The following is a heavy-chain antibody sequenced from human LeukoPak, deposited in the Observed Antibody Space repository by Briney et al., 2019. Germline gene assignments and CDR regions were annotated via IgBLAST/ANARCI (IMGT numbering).Heavy chain of an antibody. V-gene: IGHV3-48*04. CDR3: ATVGATRGYDAFDI. CDR1: GFTFSSYS. D-gene: IGHD1-26*01. J-gene: IGHJ3*02. CDR2: ISSSSSTI. Sequence: GGSLRLSCAASGFTFSSYSMNWVRQAPGKGLEWVSYISSSSSTIYYADSVKGRFTISRDNAKNSLYLQMNSLRAEDTAVYYCATVGATRGYDAFDIWGQGTMVTVSS.